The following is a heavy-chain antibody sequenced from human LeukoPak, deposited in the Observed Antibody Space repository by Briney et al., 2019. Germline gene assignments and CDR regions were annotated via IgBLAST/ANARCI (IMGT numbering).Heavy chain of an antibody. J-gene: IGHJ4*02. Sequence: PGGSLRLSCAASGFTFSNAWMSWVRQAPGKGLEWVGRIKSKTDGGTTDYAAPVKGRFTISRDDSKNTLYPQMNSLKTEDTAVYYCTTGGYCSSTSCHNWGQGTLVTVSS. CDR2: IKSKTDGGTT. CDR1: GFTFSNAW. CDR3: TTGGYCSSTSCHN. V-gene: IGHV3-15*01. D-gene: IGHD2-2*01.